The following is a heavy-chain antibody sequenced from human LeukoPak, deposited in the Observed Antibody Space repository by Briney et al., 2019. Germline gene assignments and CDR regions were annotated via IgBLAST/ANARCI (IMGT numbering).Heavy chain of an antibody. CDR3: ARGSGVYYYGSGSYPRHFDY. V-gene: IGHV4-34*01. CDR1: GGSFSGYY. Sequence: SETLSLTCAVYGGSFSGYYWSWIRQPPGKGLEWIGEINHSGSTNYNPSLKSRVTISVDTSKNQFSLKLSSVTAADTAVYYCARGSGVYYYGSGSYPRHFDYWGQGTLVTVSS. CDR2: INHSGST. J-gene: IGHJ4*02. D-gene: IGHD3-10*01.